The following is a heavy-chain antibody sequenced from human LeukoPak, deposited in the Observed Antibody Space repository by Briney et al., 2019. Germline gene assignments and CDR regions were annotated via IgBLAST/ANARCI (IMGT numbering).Heavy chain of an antibody. CDR3: ARSGSFNWFDP. Sequence: PGGPLRLSCAASGFTFSTYWMHWVRQAPGKGLVWVSRINSDGSSTSYADSVKGRFTISRDNAKNTLYLQVNSLRAEDTAVYYCARSGSFNWFDPWGQGTLVTVSS. D-gene: IGHD1-26*01. V-gene: IGHV3-74*01. J-gene: IGHJ5*02. CDR1: GFTFSTYW. CDR2: INSDGSST.